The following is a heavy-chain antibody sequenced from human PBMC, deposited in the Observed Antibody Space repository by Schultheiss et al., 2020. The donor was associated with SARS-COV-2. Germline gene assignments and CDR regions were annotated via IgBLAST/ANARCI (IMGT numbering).Heavy chain of an antibody. J-gene: IGHJ3*02. CDR3: AREGGSYDHAFDI. CDR1: GGSISSSSYY. Sequence: SETLSLTCTVSGGSISSSSYYWGWIRQPPGKGLEWIGNIYYSGSTYYNPSLKSRVTISVDRSKNQFSLKLSSVTAADTAVYYCAREGGSYDHAFDIWGQGTMVTVSS. CDR2: IYYSGST. D-gene: IGHD1-26*01. V-gene: IGHV4-39*07.